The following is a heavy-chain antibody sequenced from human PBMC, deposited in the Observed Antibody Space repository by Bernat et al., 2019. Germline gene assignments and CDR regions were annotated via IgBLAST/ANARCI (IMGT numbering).Heavy chain of an antibody. CDR1: GFSLSTSGVG. J-gene: IGHJ5*02. CDR3: AHSDSGWAYNWFDP. CDR2: IYWDDDK. D-gene: IGHD6-19*01. Sequence: QITLKESGPTLVKPTQTLTLTCTFSGFSLSTSGVGVGWIRQPPGKALEWLALIYWDDDKRYSPSLKSRLTITKDTSKNQVVLTMTNMDPVDTAPYYCAHSDSGWAYNWFDPWGQGTLVTVSS. V-gene: IGHV2-5*02.